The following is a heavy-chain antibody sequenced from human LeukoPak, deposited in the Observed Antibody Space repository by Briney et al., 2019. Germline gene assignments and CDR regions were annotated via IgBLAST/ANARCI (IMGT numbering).Heavy chain of an antibody. CDR1: GFTFSSYP. CDR3: ATDQRYAFDY. V-gene: IGHV3-48*02. D-gene: IGHD3-9*01. J-gene: IGHJ4*02. CDR2: IRTTAEGAKYA. Sequence: GGSLRLSCAASGFTFSSYPMNWVRQAPGKGLEWISNIRTTAEGAKYAYYADSVKGRVTISRDDGKNTLYLHMNSLRDDDTAVYYCATDQRYAFDYWGQGILVTVSS.